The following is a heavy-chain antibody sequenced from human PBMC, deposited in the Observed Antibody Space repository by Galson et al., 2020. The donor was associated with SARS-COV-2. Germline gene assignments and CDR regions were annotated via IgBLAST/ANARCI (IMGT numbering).Heavy chain of an antibody. CDR3: AKVEHPEYPLGAFDI. V-gene: IGHV3-9*01. D-gene: IGHD2-2*01. CDR1: GFTFDDYA. J-gene: IGHJ3*02. CDR2: ISWNSGSI. Sequence: SLKISCAASGFTFDDYAMHWVRQAPGKGLEWVSGISWNSGSIGYADSVKGRFTISRDNAKNSLYLQMNSLRAEDTALYYCAKVEHPEYPLGAFDIWGQGTMVTVSS.